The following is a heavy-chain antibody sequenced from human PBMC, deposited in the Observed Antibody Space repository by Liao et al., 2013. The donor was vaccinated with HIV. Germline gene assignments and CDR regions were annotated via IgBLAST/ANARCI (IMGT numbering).Heavy chain of an antibody. J-gene: IGHJ6*03. V-gene: IGHV4-59*01. CDR3: ARKKRIQLCSYYYYYYMDV. D-gene: IGHD5-18*01. CDR2: IYYSGST. CDR1: GASISSSY. Sequence: QVQLQESGPGLVKPSETLSLTCTVSGASISSSYWSWIRQSPGKGLEWIGYIYYSGSTNYNPSLKSRVTISLDTSKNQFSLKLSSVTAADTAVYYCARKKRIQLCSYYYYYYMDV.